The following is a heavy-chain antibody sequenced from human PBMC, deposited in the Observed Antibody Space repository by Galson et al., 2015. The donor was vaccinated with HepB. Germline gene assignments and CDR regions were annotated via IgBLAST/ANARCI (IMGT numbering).Heavy chain of an antibody. J-gene: IGHJ4*02. D-gene: IGHD3-9*01. V-gene: IGHV3-30*04. Sequence: SLRLSCAASGFIFSSYAMHWVRQAPGKGLEWVAVISYDGSNKYYADSVKGRFTISRDNSKNTLYLQMNSLRAEDTAVYYCARASDILTGYSDYWGQGTLVTVSS. CDR3: ARASDILTGYSDY. CDR1: GFIFSSYA. CDR2: ISYDGSNK.